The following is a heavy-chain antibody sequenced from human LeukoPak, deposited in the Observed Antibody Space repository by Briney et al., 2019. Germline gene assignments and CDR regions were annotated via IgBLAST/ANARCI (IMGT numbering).Heavy chain of an antibody. CDR3: ARGITMVRGVIITAKYNWFDP. D-gene: IGHD3-10*01. J-gene: IGHJ5*02. Sequence: SETLSLTCIVSGGSISSYYWSWIRQPPGKGLEWIGYIYYSGSTNYNPSLKSRVTISVDTSKNQFSLKLSSVTAADTAVYYCARGITMVRGVIITAKYNWFDPWGQGTLVTVSS. V-gene: IGHV4-59*01. CDR1: GGSISSYY. CDR2: IYYSGST.